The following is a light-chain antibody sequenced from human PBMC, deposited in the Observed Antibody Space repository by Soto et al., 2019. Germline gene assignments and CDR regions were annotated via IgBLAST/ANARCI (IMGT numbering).Light chain of an antibody. J-gene: IGKJ1*01. CDR2: DAS. Sequence: EIVLTQSPATLSLSPGERATLSCRASQSVSSYLAWYQQKPGQGPRLLIYDASKRATGIPARFTGSGSGTDFTLTSSSLEPEDFAGYFCQQRSTWTFGQGTKVEI. CDR1: QSVSSY. CDR3: QQRSTWT. V-gene: IGKV3-11*01.